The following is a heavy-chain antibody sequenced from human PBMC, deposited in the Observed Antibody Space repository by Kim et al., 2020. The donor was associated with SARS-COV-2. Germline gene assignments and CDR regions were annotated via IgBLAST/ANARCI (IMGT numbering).Heavy chain of an antibody. J-gene: IGHJ4*02. D-gene: IGHD3-10*01. Sequence: GGSLRLSCAAFGFSFSRHAMHWVRQAPGKGLEWVAVMSYDGSKKHYADSVKGRFNISRDNSKYTVYLQMNSLRVEDTALYYCARDSVDSGSYLDYCGQGPPVTVSS. V-gene: IGHV3-30*04. CDR2: MSYDGSKK. CDR1: GFSFSRHA. CDR3: ARDSVDSGSYLDY.